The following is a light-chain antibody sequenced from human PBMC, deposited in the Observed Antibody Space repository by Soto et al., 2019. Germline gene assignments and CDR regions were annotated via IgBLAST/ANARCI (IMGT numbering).Light chain of an antibody. V-gene: IGKV3-15*01. CDR1: QSIGSY. CDR2: DAS. Sequence: EIVMTQSPATPSVSPGERATLSCRASQSIGSYLAWYQQRPGQAPRLLIYDASTRATGIPGRFSGSGSGTEFTVTISSLQSEDFAVYYCQQYNNWPVTFGQGTKVDIK. CDR3: QQYNNWPVT. J-gene: IGKJ1*01.